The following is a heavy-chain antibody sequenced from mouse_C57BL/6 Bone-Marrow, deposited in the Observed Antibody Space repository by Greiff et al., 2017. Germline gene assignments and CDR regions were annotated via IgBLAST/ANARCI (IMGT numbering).Heavy chain of an antibody. Sequence: VQLVESGPELVKPGALVKLSCKASGYTFTSYDINWVKQRPGQGLEWIGWIYPRDGSTKDNEKFKGKATLTVDTSSSTAYMELHSLTSEDSAVYFCARRIPLDGYYWAGAMDYWGQGTSVTVSS. CDR3: ARRIPLDGYYWAGAMDY. CDR1: GYTFTSYD. D-gene: IGHD2-3*01. V-gene: IGHV1-85*01. J-gene: IGHJ4*01. CDR2: IYPRDGST.